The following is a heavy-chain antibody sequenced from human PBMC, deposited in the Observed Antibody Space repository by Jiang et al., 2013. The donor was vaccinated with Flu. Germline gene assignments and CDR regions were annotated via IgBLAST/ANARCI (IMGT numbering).Heavy chain of an antibody. J-gene: IGHJ4*02. CDR3: AKDPVGATVFHY. V-gene: IGHV3-23*01. CDR2: ISESGIVT. D-gene: IGHD1-26*01. CDR1: GFIFNNYA. Sequence: HPGGSLRLSCAASGFIFNNYAMSWVRQAPGKGLEWVSSISESGIVTYYADSVKGRFTVSRDNSKKTLYLQMNGLRVDDTAMYYCAKDPVGATVFHYWGQGTRLTVSS.